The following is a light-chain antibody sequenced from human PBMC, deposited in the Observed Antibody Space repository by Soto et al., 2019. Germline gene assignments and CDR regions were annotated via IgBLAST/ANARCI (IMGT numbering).Light chain of an antibody. CDR3: QQYLTYS. J-gene: IGKJ1*01. V-gene: IGKV1-5*03. CDR1: QSISGW. Sequence: DIQLTQSPSTLSASVGDRVIITCRASQSISGWMAWYQQKPGKAPNLLIYKTLKSGVPSRFSGSGSGTEFTLIISSLQPDDFATYYCQQYLTYSFGQGTTVEIK. CDR2: K.